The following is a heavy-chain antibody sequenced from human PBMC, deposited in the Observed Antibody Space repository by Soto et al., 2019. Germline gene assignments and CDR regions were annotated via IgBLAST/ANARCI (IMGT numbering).Heavy chain of an antibody. CDR1: GGTFSSYT. V-gene: IGHV1-69*01. J-gene: IGHJ4*02. CDR3: ARDGTLYDSRAYYYLY. Sequence: QVQLVQSGAEVKKPGSSVKVSCKASGGTFSSYTITWVRQAPGQGLEWMGGITPMFGTPNYAQKFRGRVTITADESASTACMELSSLRSEDTGMYVCARDGTLYDSRAYYYLYWGQGTLVTVSS. D-gene: IGHD3-22*01. CDR2: ITPMFGTP.